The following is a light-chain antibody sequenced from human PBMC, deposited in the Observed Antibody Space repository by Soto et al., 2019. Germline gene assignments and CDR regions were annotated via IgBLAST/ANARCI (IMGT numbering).Light chain of an antibody. CDR3: QSYGRTVFT. V-gene: IGKV3-20*01. CDR2: GAS. CDR1: QTISNTY. Sequence: EIVLTQSPGTLSLSPGEGATLSCRASQTISNTYLAWYQQKPGQAPRLLIYGASSRSTGIPDRFSSSGSGTDFTITNSGLEPEDFAVYYCQSYGRTVFTFGPGTKVDIK. J-gene: IGKJ3*01.